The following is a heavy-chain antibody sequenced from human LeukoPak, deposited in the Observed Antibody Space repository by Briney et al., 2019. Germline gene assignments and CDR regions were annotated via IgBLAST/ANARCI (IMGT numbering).Heavy chain of an antibody. D-gene: IGHD3-10*01. CDR2: LYSGGDT. J-gene: IGHJ1*01. V-gene: IGHV3-23*03. CDR1: GFTFDDYG. CDR3: AKDLVAGSYLEYFQH. Sequence: GGSLRLSCAASGFTFDDYGMSWVRQAPGKGLEWVSVLYSGGDTYYADSVKGRFTISRDNSKNTLYLQMNSLRAEDTAVYYCAKDLVAGSYLEYFQHWGQGTLVTVSS.